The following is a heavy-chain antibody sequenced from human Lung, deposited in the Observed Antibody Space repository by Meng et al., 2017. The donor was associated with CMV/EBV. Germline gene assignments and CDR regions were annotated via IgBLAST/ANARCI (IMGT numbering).Heavy chain of an antibody. CDR2: IWYDGSDK. J-gene: IGHJ6*02. V-gene: IGHV3-33*06. Sequence: GGSLRLXCVASGFSFSNYGLNWVRQAPGKGLEWVAVIWYDGSDKYYIDSVKGRFTISRDNSKNTLHLQMNNLRAEDTAVYYCAKDLRGFNTGSNPGGYGMDVWGQGPTVTVSS. D-gene: IGHD1-1*01. CDR1: GFSFSNYG. CDR3: AKDLRGFNTGSNPGGYGMDV.